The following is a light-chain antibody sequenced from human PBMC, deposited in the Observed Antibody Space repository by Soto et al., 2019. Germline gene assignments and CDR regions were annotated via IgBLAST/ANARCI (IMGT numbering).Light chain of an antibody. CDR2: AAS. V-gene: IGKV1-39*01. CDR3: QKTYSTPFT. J-gene: IGKJ3*01. CDR1: QTISNY. Sequence: DIPMTQSPSSLSASVGDRVTINCRASQTISNYLNWYQEKPGKAPKLLIYAASNLQSGVPSRFSGSGSGTEFTLTISNLQPEDFATYYCQKTYSTPFTFGPGTKVDI.